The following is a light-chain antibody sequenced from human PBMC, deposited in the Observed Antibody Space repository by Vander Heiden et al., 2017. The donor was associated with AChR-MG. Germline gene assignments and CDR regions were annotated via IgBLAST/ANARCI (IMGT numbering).Light chain of an antibody. CDR2: DVS. Sequence: LTQPASVSGSPGQSITISCTGTSSDVVGYKYVSWYQQHPGKAPKVMIFDVSNRPSGASSRCSGSKSANTASLTISGLQAEVQADYYCNSYTTTSTPWGFGGGTRLTVL. CDR1: SSDVVGYKY. V-gene: IGLV2-14*01. CDR3: NSYTTTSTPWG. J-gene: IGLJ3*02.